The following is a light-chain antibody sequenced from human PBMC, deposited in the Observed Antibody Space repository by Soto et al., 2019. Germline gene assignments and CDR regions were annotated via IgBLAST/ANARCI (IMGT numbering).Light chain of an antibody. CDR3: CSYTSSSTPVV. CDR2: DVS. J-gene: IGLJ2*01. CDR1: SSDVGGYNY. V-gene: IGLV2-14*03. Sequence: QSVLTQPASVSGSPGQSITISCTGTSSDVGGYNYVSWYQQHPGKAPKLMIYDVSNRPSGVSNRFSGSKSGNTASLTISGLQAEDEADYYCCSYTSSSTPVVFDGGTKVTVL.